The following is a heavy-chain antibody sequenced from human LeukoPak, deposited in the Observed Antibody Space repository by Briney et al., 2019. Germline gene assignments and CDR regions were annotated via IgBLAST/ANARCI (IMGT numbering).Heavy chain of an antibody. D-gene: IGHD4-23*01. Sequence: GGSLRLSCAASGFTFSDYYMSWIRQAPGKGLEWVSYISSSSSYANYADSVKGRFTISRDNAKNSLYLQMNSLRAEDTAVYYCATSVVTPPFDYWGQGTLVTVSS. J-gene: IGHJ4*02. CDR3: ATSVVTPPFDY. CDR1: GFTFSDYY. V-gene: IGHV3-11*03. CDR2: ISSSSSYA.